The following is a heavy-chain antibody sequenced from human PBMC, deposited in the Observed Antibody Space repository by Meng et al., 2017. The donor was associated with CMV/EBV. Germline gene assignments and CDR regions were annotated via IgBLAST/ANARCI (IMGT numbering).Heavy chain of an antibody. Sequence: LSCAASGFTFSRYWMHWVRQAPGKGLVWVSRISSDGSSIRYADSVKGRFTISRDNAKNTVYLQMDSLRAEDTAVYYCAILTSTVPRWGQGTLVTVSS. CDR1: GFTFSRYW. J-gene: IGHJ4*02. D-gene: IGHD4-17*01. CDR3: AILTSTVPR. V-gene: IGHV3-74*01. CDR2: ISSDGSSI.